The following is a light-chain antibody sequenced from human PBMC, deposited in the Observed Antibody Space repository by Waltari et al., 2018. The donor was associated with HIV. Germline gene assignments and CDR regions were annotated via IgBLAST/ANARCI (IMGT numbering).Light chain of an antibody. CDR3: QQYSTNTPT. CDR2: AAS. Sequence: DIQMTQSPSSLSASVGDRVTITCPASQNIANSLNWYQQSPGQAPKLLIDAASSLQTGVPSRFSGSGSGTDFTLSISSLQPEDLATYYCQQYSTNTPTFGPGTKVDIK. J-gene: IGKJ3*01. V-gene: IGKV1-39*01. CDR1: QNIANS.